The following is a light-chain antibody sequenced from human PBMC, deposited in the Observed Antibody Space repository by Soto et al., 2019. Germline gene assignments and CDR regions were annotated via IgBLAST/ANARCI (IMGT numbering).Light chain of an antibody. V-gene: IGLV2-14*03. J-gene: IGLJ1*01. Sequence: QSALTQPASVSGSPGQSITISCTGTSSDVGGHNYVSWYQQYPGKAPKLIIYEVNNRPSGVSGRVSGSKSDTTAYLTISGLQAEDEADYYCRSYSDSDTKVFGTGTKLTVL. CDR3: RSYSDSDTKV. CDR2: EVN. CDR1: SSDVGGHNY.